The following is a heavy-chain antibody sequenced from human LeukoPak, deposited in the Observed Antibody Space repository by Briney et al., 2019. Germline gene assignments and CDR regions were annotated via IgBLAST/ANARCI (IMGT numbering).Heavy chain of an antibody. J-gene: IGHJ4*02. CDR3: ARHKENYGDSCLDDD. V-gene: IGHV3-30*03. CDR2: ISHNGGSA. D-gene: IGHD4-17*01. Sequence: GGSLRLSCAVSGFTIGNHGMHWVRQAPGKGLEWMAMISHNGGSAYYGDSVKGRLTIFRDNSNNTLYLQMNSLRAEDTAVYYCARHKENYGDSCLDDDWGQGTLVTVSS. CDR1: GFTIGNHG.